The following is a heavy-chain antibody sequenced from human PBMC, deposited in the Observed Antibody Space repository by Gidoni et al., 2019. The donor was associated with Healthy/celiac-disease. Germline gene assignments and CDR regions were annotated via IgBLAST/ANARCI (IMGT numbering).Heavy chain of an antibody. Sequence: QLQLQESGPGLVKPSETLSLTCTVSGGSISSSSYYWGWIRQPPGKGLEWIGSIYYSGSTYYTPSLKSRVTISVDTSKNQFSLKLSSVTAADTAVYYCARRDGSYVDYWGQGTLVTVSS. J-gene: IGHJ4*02. CDR2: IYYSGST. D-gene: IGHD1-26*01. V-gene: IGHV4-39*01. CDR1: GGSISSSSYY. CDR3: ARRDGSYVDY.